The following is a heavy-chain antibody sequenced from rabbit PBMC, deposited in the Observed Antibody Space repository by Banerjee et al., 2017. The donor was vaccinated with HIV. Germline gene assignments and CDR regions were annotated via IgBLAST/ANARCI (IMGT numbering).Heavy chain of an antibody. J-gene: IGHJ4*01. CDR1: GIDFSSYYY. CDR2: INTGSGRT. V-gene: IGHV1S40*01. D-gene: IGHD1-1*01. CDR3: ARDDHGSGWYFKL. Sequence: QSLEESGGDLVKPGASLTLTCKASGIDFSSYYYMYWVRQAPGKGLEWIGCINTGSGRTWYASWAKGRFTISKSSSTTVTLQMTSLTDVDTATYFCARDDHGSGWYFKLWGPGTLVTVS.